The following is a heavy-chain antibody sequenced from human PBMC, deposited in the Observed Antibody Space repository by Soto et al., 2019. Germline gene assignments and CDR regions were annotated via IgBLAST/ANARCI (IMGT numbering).Heavy chain of an antibody. CDR2: ISGSGGST. CDR3: PPLPRAAAGKPYPDYYYYGMDV. J-gene: IGHJ6*02. Sequence: GGSLRLSCAASGFTFSSYAMSWGRQAPGKGLEWVSAISGSGGSTYYADSVKGRFTISRDNSKNTLYLQMNSLRAEDTAVYYCPPLPRAAAGKPYPDYYYYGMDVWGQGTTVTVSS. CDR1: GFTFSSYA. D-gene: IGHD6-13*01. V-gene: IGHV3-23*01.